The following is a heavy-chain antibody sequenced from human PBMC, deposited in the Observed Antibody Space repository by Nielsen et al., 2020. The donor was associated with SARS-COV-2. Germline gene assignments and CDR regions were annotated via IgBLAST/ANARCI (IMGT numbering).Heavy chain of an antibody. CDR2: IKQDGSEK. J-gene: IGHJ4*02. CDR3: ARELYGDYGADY. D-gene: IGHD4-17*01. Sequence: GESLKISCAASGFTFSSYWMSWVRQAPGKGLEWVANIKQDGSEKYYVDSVKGRFTISRDNAKNSLYLQMNSLRAESTAVYYCARELYGDYGADYWGQGTLVTVSS. CDR1: GFTFSSYW. V-gene: IGHV3-7*01.